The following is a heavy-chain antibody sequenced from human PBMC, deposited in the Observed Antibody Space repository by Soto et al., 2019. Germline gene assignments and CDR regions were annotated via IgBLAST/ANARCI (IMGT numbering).Heavy chain of an antibody. CDR3: AKSQEIGTHFFDS. D-gene: IGHD6-13*01. CDR2: IGTAGDT. CDR1: GFTFSGFD. J-gene: IGHJ4*02. Sequence: LRLSCAASGFTFSGFDMHWVRQPTGKGLEWVSSIGTAGDTYYAVSVKGRFTISRDNAKNSLSLQMNSLRAGDMAVYFCAKSQEIGTHFFDSWGQGTQVTVPQ. V-gene: IGHV3-13*01.